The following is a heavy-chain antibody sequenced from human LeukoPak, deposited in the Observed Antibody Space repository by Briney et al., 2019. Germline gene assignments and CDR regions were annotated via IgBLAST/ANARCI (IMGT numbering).Heavy chain of an antibody. V-gene: IGHV3-23*01. CDR3: AFPRAGDYGAPFDY. J-gene: IGHJ4*02. D-gene: IGHD4/OR15-4a*01. CDR1: GFTFSSYA. CDR2: ISGSGLST. Sequence: GFLRLSCAASGFTFSSYAMSWVRQAPGKGLEWVSGISGSGLSTYYADSMKGRFTISRDNSKNTLYLQMNSLRAEDTAVYYCAFPRAGDYGAPFDYWGQGTLVTVSS.